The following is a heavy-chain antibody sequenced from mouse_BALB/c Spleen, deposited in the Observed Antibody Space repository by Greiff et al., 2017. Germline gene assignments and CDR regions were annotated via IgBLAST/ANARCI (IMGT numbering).Heavy chain of an antibody. CDR1: GFTFTDYY. CDR2: IRNKANGYTT. Sequence: EVQLQESGGGLVQPGGSLRLSCATSGFTFTDYYMSWVRQPPGKALEWLGFIRNKANGYTTEYSASVKGRFTISRVNSQSILYLQMNTLRAEDSATYYCARDMDYWGQGTSVTVSS. CDR3: ARDMDY. V-gene: IGHV7-3*02. J-gene: IGHJ4*01.